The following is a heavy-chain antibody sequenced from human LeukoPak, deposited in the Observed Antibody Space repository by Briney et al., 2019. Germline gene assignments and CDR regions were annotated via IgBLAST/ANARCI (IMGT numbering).Heavy chain of an antibody. J-gene: IGHJ4*02. V-gene: IGHV3-7*01. D-gene: IGHD3-22*01. Sequence: GGSLRLSCAASRFTFSNYWINWVRQAPGKGLEWVANIKQDGSEKYYVDSVKGRFTISRDNAKNSLYLQMNSLRAEDTAVYCCASGGYYQFDYWGQGTLVTVSS. CDR1: RFTFSNYW. CDR3: ASGGYYQFDY. CDR2: IKQDGSEK.